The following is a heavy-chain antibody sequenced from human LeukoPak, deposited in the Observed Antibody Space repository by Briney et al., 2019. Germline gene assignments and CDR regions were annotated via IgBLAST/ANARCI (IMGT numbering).Heavy chain of an antibody. CDR3: ARDSLTLRGVDYYYTDV. CDR2: INPNRGGT. V-gene: IGHV1-2*05. D-gene: IGHD3-10*01. J-gene: IGHJ6*03. CDR1: GYTFTGYY. Sequence: ASVKVSCKASGYTFTGYYMHWVRQAPGQGLEWMGRINPNRGGTNYAQKFQGRLTMTRDTSVNTGYMELTRLRSDDTGVYFCARDSLTLRGVDYYYTDVWGKGTTVTVSS.